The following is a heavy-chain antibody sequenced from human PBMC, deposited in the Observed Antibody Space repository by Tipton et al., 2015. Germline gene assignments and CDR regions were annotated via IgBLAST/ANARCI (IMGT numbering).Heavy chain of an antibody. Sequence: TLSLTCTVSGHSITTDNYWGWVRQSPGKGLEWIGSIYHSGSTYYNPSLKRRVTISLDTSKNQFSLTLNSVTAADTAVYYCARDLEHGMDVWGQRTTVTVSS. D-gene: IGHD5-24*01. V-gene: IGHV4-38-2*02. CDR1: GHSITTDNY. CDR3: ARDLEHGMDV. CDR2: IYHSGST. J-gene: IGHJ6*02.